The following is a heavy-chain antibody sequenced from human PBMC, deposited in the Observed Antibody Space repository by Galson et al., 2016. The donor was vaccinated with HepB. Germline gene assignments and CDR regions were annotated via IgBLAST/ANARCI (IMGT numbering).Heavy chain of an antibody. CDR1: GFNFSKNA. Sequence: SLRLSCATSGFNFSKNAMHWVRQAPGKGLEWVAVISNDGSNKYYADSVRGRFTISRDTSKNGLYLAMNRLRPEDTAVYYCANFIGYNYGDFYYYYDMDVWGQGTSVTVSS. CDR3: ANFIGYNYGDFYYYYDMDV. CDR2: ISNDGSNK. V-gene: IGHV3-30-3*01. J-gene: IGHJ6*02. D-gene: IGHD5-18*01.